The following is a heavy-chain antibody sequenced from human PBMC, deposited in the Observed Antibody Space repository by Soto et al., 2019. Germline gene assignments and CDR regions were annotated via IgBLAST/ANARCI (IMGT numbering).Heavy chain of an antibody. CDR3: ASEDCSGGSCYSDY. CDR2: IWYDGSNK. Sequence: QVQLVESGGGVVQPGRSLRLSCAASGLTFSSYGMHWVRQAPGKGLEWVAVIWYDGSNKYYADSVKGRFTISRDNSKNTLYLQMNSLRAEDTAVYYCASEDCSGGSCYSDYWGQGTLVTVSS. J-gene: IGHJ4*02. V-gene: IGHV3-33*01. CDR1: GLTFSSYG. D-gene: IGHD2-15*01.